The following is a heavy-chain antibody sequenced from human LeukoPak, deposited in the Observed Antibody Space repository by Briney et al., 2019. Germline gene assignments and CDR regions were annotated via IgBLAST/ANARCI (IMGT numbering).Heavy chain of an antibody. J-gene: IGHJ4*02. CDR3: ARDKDWGFDY. CDR1: GFTFSSYS. D-gene: IGHD7-27*01. V-gene: IGHV3-48*02. CDR2: VTRDSGIR. Sequence: GGSLRLSCAASGFTFSSYSMNWVRQAPGKGLEWLSYVTRDSGIRSYVDSVKGRFTISRDNAKNSVYLQMDSLRDEDTAVYYCARDKDWGFDYWGQGVLVTVSS.